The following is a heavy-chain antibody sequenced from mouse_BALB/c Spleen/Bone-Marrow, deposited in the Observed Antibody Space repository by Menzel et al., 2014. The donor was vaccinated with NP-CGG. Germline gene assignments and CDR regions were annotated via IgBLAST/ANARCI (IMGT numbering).Heavy chain of an antibody. CDR1: GFTFSTYA. D-gene: IGHD4-1*02. J-gene: IGHJ2*01. CDR3: ARAPQLLYHFDY. V-gene: IGHV5-6-5*01. CDR2: ISNGGST. Sequence: EVQRVESGGGLVKPGGSLKLSCAASGFTFSTYAMSWVRQTPEKRLEWVASISNGGSTYYQDSVKGRFTISRDNARNILYLQMSSLRSEDTAMYYCARAPQLLYHFDYWGQGTTLTVSS.